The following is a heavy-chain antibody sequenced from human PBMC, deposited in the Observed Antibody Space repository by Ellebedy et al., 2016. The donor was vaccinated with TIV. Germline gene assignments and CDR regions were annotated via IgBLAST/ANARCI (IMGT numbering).Heavy chain of an antibody. V-gene: IGHV4-59*08. CDR1: GGSISSYY. CDR3: ARAEGAMVRGVTSLHYGMDV. J-gene: IGHJ6*02. CDR2: IYYSGST. D-gene: IGHD3-10*01. Sequence: SETLSLXXTVSGGSISSYYWSWIRQPPGKGLEWIGYIYYSGSTNYNPSLKSRVTISVDTSKNQFSLKLSSVTAADTAVYYCARAEGAMVRGVTSLHYGMDVWGQGTTVTVSS.